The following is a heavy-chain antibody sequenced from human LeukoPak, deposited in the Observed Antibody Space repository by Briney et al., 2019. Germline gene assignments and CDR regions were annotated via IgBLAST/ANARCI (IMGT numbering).Heavy chain of an antibody. J-gene: IGHJ4*02. CDR3: ARDPVGVRYSSGPGAKFDY. V-gene: IGHV3-21*01. CDR2: ISSSSSYI. CDR1: GFMFSSYG. D-gene: IGHD6-19*01. Sequence: GGSLRLSCAASGFMFSSYGMSWVRQAPGKGLEWVSSISSSSSYIYYADSVKGRFTISRDNAKNSLYLQMNSLRAEDTAVYYCARDPVGVRYSSGPGAKFDYWGQGTLVTVSS.